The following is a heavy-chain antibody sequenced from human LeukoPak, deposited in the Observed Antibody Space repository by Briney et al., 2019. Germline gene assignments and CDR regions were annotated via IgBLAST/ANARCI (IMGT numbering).Heavy chain of an antibody. V-gene: IGHV4-59*01. CDR2: IYHTGSN. J-gene: IGHJ5*02. Sequence: SETLSLTCIVSGGSISSYYWSWIRQPPGKGLEWIGYIYHTGSNNYSPSLKSRVTMSVDTSKNQFSLKMTYVTAADTAVYYCASHAHHNWFDPWGQGTLVTVSS. CDR3: ASHAHHNWFDP. CDR1: GGSISSYY.